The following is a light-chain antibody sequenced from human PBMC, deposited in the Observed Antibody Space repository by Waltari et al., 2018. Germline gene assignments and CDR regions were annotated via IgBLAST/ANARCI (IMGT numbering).Light chain of an antibody. Sequence: QSALTQPPSASGSPGQSVTITCTGTNSDVGAYNYLSWYQQHPGKAPKLVIYDVSKRPSGVPDRFSGSKSGNTASLTVSGLQAEDEADYYCSSQGGTKVFGGGTKLTVL. J-gene: IGLJ3*02. CDR3: SSQGGTKV. V-gene: IGLV2-8*01. CDR2: DVS. CDR1: NSDVGAYNY.